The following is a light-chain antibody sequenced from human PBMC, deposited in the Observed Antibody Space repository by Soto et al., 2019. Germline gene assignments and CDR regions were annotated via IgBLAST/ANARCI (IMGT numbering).Light chain of an antibody. Sequence: DIVMTQSPDSLAVSLGERATINCKSSQSVLYSSNNKNYLAWYQQKPGQPPKLLIYWASTRESGVPDRFSGSGSATNFTLTISSLQAEDVAVYYCQQYYSTLPCTFGQGTKLEIK. CDR2: WAS. J-gene: IGKJ2*02. V-gene: IGKV4-1*01. CDR1: QSVLYSSNNKNY. CDR3: QQYYSTLPCT.